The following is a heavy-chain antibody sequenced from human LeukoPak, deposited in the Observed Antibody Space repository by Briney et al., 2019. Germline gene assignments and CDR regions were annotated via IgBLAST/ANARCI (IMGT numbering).Heavy chain of an antibody. Sequence: GRSLRLSCAASGFTFSSYAMHWVRQAPGKGLEWVAVISYDGSNKYYADSVKGRFTISRDNTKNTLYLQMNSLRAEDTAVYYCARDKNYDILTGPYYFDYWGQGTLVTVSS. CDR3: ARDKNYDILTGPYYFDY. V-gene: IGHV3-30-3*01. D-gene: IGHD3-9*01. J-gene: IGHJ4*02. CDR2: ISYDGSNK. CDR1: GFTFSSYA.